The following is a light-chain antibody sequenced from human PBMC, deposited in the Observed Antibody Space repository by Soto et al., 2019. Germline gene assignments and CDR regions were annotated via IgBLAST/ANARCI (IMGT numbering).Light chain of an antibody. CDR3: QQSYRLPLT. CDR2: SAS. Sequence: MQLTQPPSSLSAFVGDSVTRTCQASQRISTFLHWYHQKPGKAPKLLIYSASYLQSGVPSSFSGSGSGTDFTLSIVTLQPEDFGTYYCQQSYRLPLTFGGGTKVDIK. J-gene: IGKJ4*01. V-gene: IGKV1-39*01. CDR1: QRISTF.